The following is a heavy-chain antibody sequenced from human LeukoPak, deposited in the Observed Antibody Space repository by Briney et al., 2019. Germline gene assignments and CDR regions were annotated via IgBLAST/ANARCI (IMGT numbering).Heavy chain of an antibody. D-gene: IGHD6-13*01. CDR1: GFTFSRYW. Sequence: GGSLRLSCGVSGFTFSRYWMTWVRQAPGKGLEYVSTISHDGGNTNYADSVKGRFTISRDNSKNTLYLQMSSLRAEDTAVYYCVKAAGSWYGYFDYWGQGTLVAVSS. J-gene: IGHJ4*02. V-gene: IGHV3-64D*06. CDR3: VKAAGSWYGYFDY. CDR2: ISHDGGNT.